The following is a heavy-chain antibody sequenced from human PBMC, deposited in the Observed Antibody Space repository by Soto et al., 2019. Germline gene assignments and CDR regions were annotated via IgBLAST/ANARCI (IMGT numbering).Heavy chain of an antibody. CDR3: ARDLAPGIAAAGHVSNWFDP. CDR1: GGSISSGGYY. CDR2: IYYSGST. Sequence: ASETLSLTCTVSGGSISSGGYYWSWIRQHPGKGLEWIGYIYYSGSTYYNPSLKSRVTISVDTSKNQFSLKLSSVTAADTAVYYCARDLAPGIAAAGHVSNWFDPWGQGTLVTVSS. J-gene: IGHJ5*02. V-gene: IGHV4-31*03. D-gene: IGHD6-13*01.